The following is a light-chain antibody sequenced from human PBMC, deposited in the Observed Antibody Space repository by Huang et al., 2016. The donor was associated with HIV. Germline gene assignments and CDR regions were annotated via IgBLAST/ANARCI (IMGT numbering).Light chain of an antibody. CDR1: QSVLYSATNKNY. J-gene: IGKJ1*01. Sequence: IVMTPSPDSLAVFLGEAATLPCRYSQSVLYSATNKNYVAWFQQKAGQSPKFRMFWASTREAGVPDRFSGSGSGTHFTRTRNNVKTEDVAIYYCQQYYTSPQTFGPGTRVEI. CDR2: WAS. CDR3: QQYYTSPQT. V-gene: IGKV4-1*01.